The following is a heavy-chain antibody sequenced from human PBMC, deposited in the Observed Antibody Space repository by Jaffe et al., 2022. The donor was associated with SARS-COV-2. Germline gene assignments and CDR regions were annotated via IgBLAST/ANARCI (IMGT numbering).Heavy chain of an antibody. V-gene: IGHV3-9*01. Sequence: EVQLVESGGGLVQPGRSLRLSCAASGFTFDDYAMHWVRQAPGKGLEWVSGISWNSGSIGYADSVKGRFTISRDNAKNSLYLQMNSLRAEDTALYYCAKDRGWSSYYYYGMDVWGQGTTVTVSS. J-gene: IGHJ6*02. CDR1: GFTFDDYA. CDR3: AKDRGWSSYYYYGMDV. D-gene: IGHD2-15*01. CDR2: ISWNSGSI.